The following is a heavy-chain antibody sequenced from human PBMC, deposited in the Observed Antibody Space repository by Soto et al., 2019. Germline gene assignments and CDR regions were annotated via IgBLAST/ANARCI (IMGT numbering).Heavy chain of an antibody. CDR2: INSDGSGT. Sequence: GGSLRLSCAASGFSFSNSWMHWVRQAPGKGLVWVSHINSDGSGTDYADSVKGRFTISRDNAKNTVFLQMNTLRAENTAVYYCARDRSYALDVWGQGSTVTVSS. CDR1: GFSFSNSW. J-gene: IGHJ6*02. V-gene: IGHV3-74*01. CDR3: ARDRSYALDV.